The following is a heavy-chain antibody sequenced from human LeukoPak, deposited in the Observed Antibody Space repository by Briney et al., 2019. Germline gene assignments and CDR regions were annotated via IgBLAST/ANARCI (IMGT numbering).Heavy chain of an antibody. V-gene: IGHV4-34*01. CDR3: ASGGLPITMVRGVEEGHDY. CDR1: GGSFSGFY. J-gene: IGHJ4*02. D-gene: IGHD3-10*01. CDR2: INHSGST. Sequence: PSETLSLTCAVYGGSFSGFYWSWIRQPPGKGLESIGEINHSGSTNYNPSLKSRVTISVDTSKNQFSLKLSSVTAADTAVYYCASGGLPITMVRGVEEGHDYWGQGTLVTVSS.